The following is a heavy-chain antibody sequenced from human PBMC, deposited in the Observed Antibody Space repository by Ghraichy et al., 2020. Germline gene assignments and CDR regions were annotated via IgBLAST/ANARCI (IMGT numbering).Heavy chain of an antibody. Sequence: SVKVSCKASGGTFSSYAISWVRQAPGQGLEWMGGIIPIFGTANYAQKFQGRVTITADESTSTAYMELSSLRSEDTAVYYCARDLRYCSSTSCLNPWGQGTLVTVSS. J-gene: IGHJ5*02. CDR3: ARDLRYCSSTSCLNP. CDR2: IIPIFGTA. V-gene: IGHV1-69*13. CDR1: GGTFSSYA. D-gene: IGHD2-2*01.